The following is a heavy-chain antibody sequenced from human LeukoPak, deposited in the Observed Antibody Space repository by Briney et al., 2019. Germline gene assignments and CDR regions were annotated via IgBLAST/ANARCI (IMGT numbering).Heavy chain of an antibody. D-gene: IGHD4-17*01. Sequence: PGGSLRLSCAASGFTFSSYAMHWVRQAPGKGLEWVAVISYDGSNKYYADSVKGRFTISRDNSKNTLYLQMNSLRAEDTAVYYCARDSDTVDDAFDIWGQGTMVTVSS. CDR2: ISYDGSNK. CDR1: GFTFSSYA. J-gene: IGHJ3*02. CDR3: ARDSDTVDDAFDI. V-gene: IGHV3-30-3*01.